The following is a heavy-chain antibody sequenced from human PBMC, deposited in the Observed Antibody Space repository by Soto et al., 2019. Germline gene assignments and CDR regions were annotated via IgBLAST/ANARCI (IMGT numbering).Heavy chain of an antibody. CDR1: GFTFSSYA. Sequence: EVQLLESGGGLVQPGGSLRLSCAASGFTFSSYAMNWVRQAPGKGLEWVSAISGSGGSTYYADSVKGRFTISRDNSKNTLYLQMNSRRAVDTGVYYCAKYDGIDVWGQGTTVTVSS. J-gene: IGHJ6*02. CDR2: ISGSGGST. CDR3: AKYDGIDV. V-gene: IGHV3-23*01.